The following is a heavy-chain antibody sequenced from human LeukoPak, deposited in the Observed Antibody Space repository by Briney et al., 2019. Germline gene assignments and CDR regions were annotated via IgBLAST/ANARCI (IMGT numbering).Heavy chain of an antibody. CDR3: ARGSKPWLQLN. J-gene: IGHJ4*02. V-gene: IGHV3-7*05. CDR1: GFTFSNYW. D-gene: IGHD5-24*01. CDR2: IKEDGTET. Sequence: GGSLRLSCAASGFTFSNYWMIWVRQAPGKGLVWVANIKEDGTETRYVDSVKGRFTISRDNAQNSLYLLMNSLSAEDTAVYYCARGSKPWLQLNWGQGTLVTVSS.